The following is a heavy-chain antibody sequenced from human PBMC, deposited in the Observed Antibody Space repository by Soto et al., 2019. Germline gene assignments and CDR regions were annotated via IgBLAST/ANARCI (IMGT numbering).Heavy chain of an antibody. J-gene: IGHJ4*02. CDR3: ARAGRYCSGGSCYFDY. Sequence: QVQLVQSGAEVKKPGASVKVSCKASGYTFTGYYMHWVRQAPGQGLEWMGWINPNSGGTNYAQKFQGWVTRTRDTSISTAYMELSRLRSDDTAVYYCARAGRYCSGGSCYFDYWGQGTLVTVSS. V-gene: IGHV1-2*04. CDR2: INPNSGGT. D-gene: IGHD2-15*01. CDR1: GYTFTGYY.